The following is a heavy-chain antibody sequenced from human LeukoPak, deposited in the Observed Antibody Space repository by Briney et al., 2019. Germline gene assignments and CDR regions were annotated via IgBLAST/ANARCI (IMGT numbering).Heavy chain of an antibody. CDR1: GGSISSYY. D-gene: IGHD2-15*01. V-gene: IGHV4-59*01. J-gene: IGHJ4*02. CDR3: ARVTPLGYCSGGSCYSPEE. CDR2: IYYSGST. Sequence: SSETLSLTCTVSGGSISSYYWSWIRQPPGKGLEWIGYIYYSGSTNYNPSLKSRVTISVDTSKNQFSLKLSSVTAADTAVYYCARVTPLGYCSGGSCYSPEEWGQGTLVTVSS.